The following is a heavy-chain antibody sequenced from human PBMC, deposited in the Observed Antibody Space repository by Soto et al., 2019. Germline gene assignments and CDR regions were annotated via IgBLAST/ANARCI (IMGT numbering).Heavy chain of an antibody. CDR2: INHSGST. J-gene: IGHJ5*02. CDR1: GGPFSGYY. CDR3: AREGPREYSYGYRNWFDP. V-gene: IGHV4-34*01. Sequence: SSETLSLTCAVYGGPFSGYYWSWIRQPPGKGLEWIGEINHSGSTNYNPSLKSRVTISVDTSKNQFSLKLSSVTAADTAVYYCAREGPREYSYGYRNWFDPWGQGTLVTVSS. D-gene: IGHD5-18*01.